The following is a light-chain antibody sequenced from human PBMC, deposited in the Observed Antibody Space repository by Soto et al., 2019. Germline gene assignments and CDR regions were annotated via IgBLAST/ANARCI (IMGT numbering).Light chain of an antibody. CDR1: QSVSNIY. CDR3: QQHGSSPPYT. CDR2: GSS. J-gene: IGKJ2*01. Sequence: EVVLTQSPGTLSLSPGERATLSFRASQSVSNIYFAWYQQKPGQAPRLLIFGSSDRATGIPDRFSGSGSGTDFTLTISRLEPEDFAVYYCQQHGSSPPYTFGQGTKLEI. V-gene: IGKV3-20*01.